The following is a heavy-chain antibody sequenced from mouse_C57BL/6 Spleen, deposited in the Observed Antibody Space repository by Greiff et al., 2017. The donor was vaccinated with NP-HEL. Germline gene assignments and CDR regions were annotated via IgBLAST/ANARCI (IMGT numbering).Heavy chain of an antibody. V-gene: IGHV1-39*01. CDR2: INPNYGTT. CDR1: GYSFTDYN. Sequence: LQESGPELVKPGASVKISCKASGYSFTDYNMNWVKQSNGKSLEWIGVINPNYGTTSYNQKFKGKATLTVDQSSSTAYMQLNSLTSEDSAVYYCASSNYKGDYYAMDYWGQGTSVTVSS. CDR3: ASSNYKGDYYAMDY. D-gene: IGHD2-5*01. J-gene: IGHJ4*01.